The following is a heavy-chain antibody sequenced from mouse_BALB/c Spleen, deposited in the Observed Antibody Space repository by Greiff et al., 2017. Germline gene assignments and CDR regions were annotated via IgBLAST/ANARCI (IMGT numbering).Heavy chain of an antibody. J-gene: IGHJ1*01. D-gene: IGHD1-1*01. V-gene: IGHV1-4*02. CDR2: INPSSGYT. Sequence: VQLQQSAADLVRPGASVKMSCKASGYTFTSYTMHWVKQRPGQGLEWIGYINPSSGYTEYNQKFKDKTTLTADKSSSTAYMQLSSLTSEDSAVYYCERPSNYGSSYWYLDVWGEGTTVTVSS. CDR1: GYTFTSYT. CDR3: ERPSNYGSSYWYLDV.